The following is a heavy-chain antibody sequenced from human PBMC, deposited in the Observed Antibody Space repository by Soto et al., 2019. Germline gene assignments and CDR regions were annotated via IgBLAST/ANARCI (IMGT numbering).Heavy chain of an antibody. CDR1: GYTFTNYG. CDR3: ARDRGIGVVPAAMRAGAFDI. Sequence: ASVKVSCKASGYTFTNYGISWVRQAPGQGLEWMGWINVYNGNTKYAQKVQGRVTMTTDTSTSTAYMELRSLRSDDTAVYYCARDRGIGVVPAAMRAGAFDIWGQGTLVTVSS. D-gene: IGHD2-2*01. CDR2: INVYNGNT. J-gene: IGHJ4*02. V-gene: IGHV1-18*01.